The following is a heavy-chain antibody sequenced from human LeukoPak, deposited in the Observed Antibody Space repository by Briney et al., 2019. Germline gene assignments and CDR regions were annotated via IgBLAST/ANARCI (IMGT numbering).Heavy chain of an antibody. CDR3: ARQGAYRYPFDS. Sequence: SETLSLTCTVSGGSISSYYWSWIRQPPGKGLEWLGYVYYSGSTNYNPSLKGRVTISVDTSKSQFSLKLTSVTAACTAVFYCARQGAYRYPFDSWGQGALGTVSA. J-gene: IGHJ4*02. CDR1: GGSISSYY. CDR2: VYYSGST. V-gene: IGHV4-59*08. D-gene: IGHD3-16*02.